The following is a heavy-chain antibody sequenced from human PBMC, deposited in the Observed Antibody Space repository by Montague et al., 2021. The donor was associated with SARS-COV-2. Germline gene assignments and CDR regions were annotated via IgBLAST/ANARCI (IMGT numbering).Heavy chain of an antibody. J-gene: IGHJ4*02. CDR3: ARDAYYYGSGGYSHYLDY. CDR1: GGSISSGDYY. D-gene: IGHD3-10*01. Sequence: TLSLTCTVSGGSISSGDYYWSWIRHHPGKGLEWIGYIYYSGTTYYTPSLKSRVTISVDTSKNQFSLKLSSVTAADTALYYCARDAYYYGSGGYSHYLDYWGQGTLVTVSS. CDR2: IYYSGTT. V-gene: IGHV4-31*03.